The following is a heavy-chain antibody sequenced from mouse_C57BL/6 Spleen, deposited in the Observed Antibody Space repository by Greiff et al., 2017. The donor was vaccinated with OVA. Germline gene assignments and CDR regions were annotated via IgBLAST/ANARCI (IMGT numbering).Heavy chain of an antibody. V-gene: IGHV1-61*01. CDR3: ARRPYYSNPYAMDY. CDR1: GYTFTSYW. D-gene: IGHD2-5*01. CDR2: IYPSDSET. J-gene: IGHJ4*01. Sequence: VQLQQPGAELVRPGSSVKLSCKASGYTFTSYWMDWVKQRPGQGLEWIGNIYPSDSETHYNQKFKDKATLTVDKSSSTAYMQLSSLTSEDSAVYYCARRPYYSNPYAMDYWGQGTSVTVSS.